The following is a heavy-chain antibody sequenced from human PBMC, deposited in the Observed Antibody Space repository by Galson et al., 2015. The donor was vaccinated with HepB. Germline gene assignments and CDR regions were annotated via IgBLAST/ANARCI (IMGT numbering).Heavy chain of an antibody. CDR2: INSDGSST. D-gene: IGHD3-22*01. J-gene: IGHJ3*02. CDR3: ARDPYYYDSSGIRANAFDI. CDR1: GFTFSSYW. Sequence: SLRLSCAASGFTFSSYWMHWVRQAPGKGLVWVSRINSDGSSTSYADSVKGRFTISRDNAKNTLYLQMNSLRAEDTAVYYCARDPYYYDSSGIRANAFDIWGQGTMVTVSS. V-gene: IGHV3-74*01.